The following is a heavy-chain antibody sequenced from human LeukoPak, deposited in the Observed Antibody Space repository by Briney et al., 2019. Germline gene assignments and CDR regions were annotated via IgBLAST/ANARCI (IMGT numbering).Heavy chain of an antibody. CDR1: GFTSSSYA. J-gene: IGHJ3*02. D-gene: IGHD6-19*01. CDR2: ISSNGGST. CDR3: VTRGRYSSGWGAFDI. V-gene: IGHV3-64D*06. Sequence: GGSLRLSCSASGFTSSSYAMHWVRQAPGKGLEYVSAISSNGGSTYYADSVKGRFTISRDNSKNTLYLQMSSLRAEDTAVYYCVTRGRYSSGWGAFDIWGQGTMVTVSS.